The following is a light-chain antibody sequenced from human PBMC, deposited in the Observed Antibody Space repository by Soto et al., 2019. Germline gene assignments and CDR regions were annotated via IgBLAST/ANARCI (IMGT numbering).Light chain of an antibody. Sequence: QSALTQPPSVSGAPGQRVTISCIGSSSNIGAGYDVHWYQQLPGTAPKLLIYGDSNRPSGVPDRFSGSKSGTSASLAITGLQAEDEADYYCQSHDSSLRGVVFGGGTKVTVL. V-gene: IGLV1-40*01. CDR2: GDS. CDR1: SSNIGAGYD. J-gene: IGLJ2*01. CDR3: QSHDSSLRGVV.